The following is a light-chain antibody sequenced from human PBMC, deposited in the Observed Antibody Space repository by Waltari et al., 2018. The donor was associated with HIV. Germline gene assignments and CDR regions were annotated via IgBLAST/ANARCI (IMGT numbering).Light chain of an antibody. J-gene: IGKJ1*01. CDR2: AAS. Sequence: EIVMTQSPATLSVSPGERATLSCTASQSVSSTLAWYQQKPGQAPRLLIFAASTRATGIPSRFSGSGSGTEFTLTISSLQSEDFALYYCQQYNDWLRTFGQGTKVEIK. CDR1: QSVSST. CDR3: QQYNDWLRT. V-gene: IGKV3D-15*01.